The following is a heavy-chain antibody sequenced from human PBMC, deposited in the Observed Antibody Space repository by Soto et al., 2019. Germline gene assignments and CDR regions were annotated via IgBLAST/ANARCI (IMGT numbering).Heavy chain of an antibody. J-gene: IGHJ4*02. Sequence: SGPTLVNPTQTLTLTCTFSGFSLSTSGVGVGWIRQPPGKALEWLALIYWNDDKRYSPSLKSRLTITKDTSKNQVVLTMTNMDPVDTATYYCAHQKDYYGSGSYYNPGPDTYFDYWGQGTLVTVSS. CDR2: IYWNDDK. CDR1: GFSLSTSGVG. D-gene: IGHD3-10*01. CDR3: AHQKDYYGSGSYYNPGPDTYFDY. V-gene: IGHV2-5*01.